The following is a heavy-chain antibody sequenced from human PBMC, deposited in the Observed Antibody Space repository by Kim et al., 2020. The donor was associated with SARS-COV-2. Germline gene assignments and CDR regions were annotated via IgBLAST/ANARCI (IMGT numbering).Heavy chain of an antibody. CDR2: ISGSGGST. CDR3: AKRMGYHCSGGSCYSGGGYYFDY. D-gene: IGHD2-15*01. Sequence: GGSLRLSCAASGFTFSSYAMSWVRQAPGKGLEWVSAISGSGGSTYYADSVKGRFTISRDNSKNTLYLQMNSLRAEDTAVYYCAKRMGYHCSGGSCYSGGGYYFDYWGQGTLVTVSS. CDR1: GFTFSSYA. J-gene: IGHJ4*02. V-gene: IGHV3-23*01.